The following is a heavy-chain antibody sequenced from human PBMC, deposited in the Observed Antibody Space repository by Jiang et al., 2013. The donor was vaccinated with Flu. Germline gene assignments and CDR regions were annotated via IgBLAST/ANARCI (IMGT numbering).Heavy chain of an antibody. V-gene: IGHV5-10-1*01. CDR3: ARGVEDISGFSFDH. Sequence: GAEVKKPGESLTISCKGFGYSFTTYWISWVRQVPGKGLEWMGRIDPSGSYINYSPSFQGHVTISADKSISTAYVQWGSLKASGTAIYYCARGVEDISGFSFDHWGQG. CDR2: IDPSGSYI. CDR1: GYSFTTYW. D-gene: IGHD3-22*01. J-gene: IGHJ4*02.